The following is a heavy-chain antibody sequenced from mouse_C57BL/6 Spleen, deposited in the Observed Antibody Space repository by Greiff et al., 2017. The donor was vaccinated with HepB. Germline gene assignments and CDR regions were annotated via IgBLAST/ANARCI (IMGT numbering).Heavy chain of an antibody. Sequence: EVQLQQSGAELVRPGASVKLSCTASGFNIKDDYMHLVKQRPEQGLEWIGWIDPENGDTEYASKFQGKDTITADTSSNTAYLQLSSLTSEDTAVYYCTTPYYDSLSYWGQGALVTVSA. V-gene: IGHV14-4*01. D-gene: IGHD2-4*01. CDR2: IDPENGDT. CDR1: GFNIKDDY. CDR3: TTPYYDSLSY. J-gene: IGHJ3*01.